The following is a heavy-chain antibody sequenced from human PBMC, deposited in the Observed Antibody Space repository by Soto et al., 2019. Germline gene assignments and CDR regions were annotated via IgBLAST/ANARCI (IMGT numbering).Heavy chain of an antibody. D-gene: IGHD3-22*01. CDR3: ARYDSSGYYWPYYYYGMDV. CDR2: ISSSSSYI. CDR1: GFTFRTYS. J-gene: IGHJ6*02. V-gene: IGHV3-21*01. Sequence: LRLSCAASGFTFRTYSMNWVRQAPGKGLEWVSSISSSSSYIYYADSVKGRFTISRDNAKNSLYLQMNSLRAEDTAVYYCARYDSSGYYWPYYYYGMDVWGQGTTVTVSS.